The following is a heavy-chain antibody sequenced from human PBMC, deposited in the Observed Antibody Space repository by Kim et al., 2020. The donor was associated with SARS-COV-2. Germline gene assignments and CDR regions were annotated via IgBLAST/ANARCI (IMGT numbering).Heavy chain of an antibody. Sequence: IGGSGGRTHYADSVKGRFTISRDNSKSTLFLHMNSLRAEDTAIYYCEASDYWGQGSLVTVSS. CDR2: IGGSGGRT. V-gene: IGHV3-23*01. CDR3: EASDY. J-gene: IGHJ4*02.